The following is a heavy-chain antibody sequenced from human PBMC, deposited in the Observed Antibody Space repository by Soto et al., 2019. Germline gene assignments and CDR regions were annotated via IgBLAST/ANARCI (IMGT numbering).Heavy chain of an antibody. V-gene: IGHV3-15*07. J-gene: IGHJ3*02. Sequence: EVQLVESGGGLVKPGGSLRLSCAASAFSFSNAWMNWVRQAPMKGMEWVGRIKSKTDGGTTDYAAPVKGRFTISRDDSKNTLYLQMNSPKTEDTGEYYCTTECSSGWCDAFDIWGQGTMVTVSS. CDR1: AFSFSNAW. CDR3: TTECSSGWCDAFDI. D-gene: IGHD6-19*01. CDR2: IKSKTDGGTT.